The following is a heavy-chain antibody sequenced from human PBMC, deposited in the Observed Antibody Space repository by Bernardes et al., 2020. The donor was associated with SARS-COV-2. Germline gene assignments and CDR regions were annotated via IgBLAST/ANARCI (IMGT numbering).Heavy chain of an antibody. V-gene: IGHV4-31*03. D-gene: IGHD3-16*01. CDR3: ARHRHDRGWFDP. Sequence: SETLSLTCTVSGGSVSSCGFYWVWIRQYPGQGLEWISNIYSGGYAYTYYNPSLNGRFTISLDTSNNQFSLRLTSVTAADTAIYYCARHRHDRGWFDPWGQGTLVTVSS. J-gene: IGHJ5*02. CDR2: IYSGGYAYT. CDR1: GGSVSSCGFY.